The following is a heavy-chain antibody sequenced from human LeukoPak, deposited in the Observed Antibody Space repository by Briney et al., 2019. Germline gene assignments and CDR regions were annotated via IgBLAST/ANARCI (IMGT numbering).Heavy chain of an antibody. V-gene: IGHV4-31*03. CDR3: ARDHTETSSLNFRNYYYYGMDI. CDR1: GGSIRSGDYS. CDR2: IYYSGST. D-gene: IGHD4-11*01. J-gene: IGHJ6*02. Sequence: SETLSLTCTVSGGSIRSGDYSWNWIRQHPGKGLEWIGYIYYSGSTYYDPSLTSRVTMSVDTSKNQFSLKLSSVTAADTAIYYCARDHTETSSLNFRNYYYYGMDIWGQGTTVIVSS.